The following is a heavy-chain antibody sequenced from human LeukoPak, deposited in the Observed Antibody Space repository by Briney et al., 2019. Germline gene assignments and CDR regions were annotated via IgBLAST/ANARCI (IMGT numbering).Heavy chain of an antibody. V-gene: IGHV4-59*01. CDR1: GGSISSYY. J-gene: IGHJ4*02. CDR2: IYYSGST. D-gene: IGHD6-13*01. CDR3: ARVRGSSWDFDY. Sequence: SETLSLTCTVSGGSISSYYWSWIRQPPGKGLEWIGYIYYSGSTNYNPSLKSRVTISVDTSKNQFSLKLSSVTAADTAVYYCARVRGSSWDFDYWGQGTLVTVSS.